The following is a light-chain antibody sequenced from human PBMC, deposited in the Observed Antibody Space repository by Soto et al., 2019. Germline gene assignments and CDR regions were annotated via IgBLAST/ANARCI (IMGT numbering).Light chain of an antibody. CDR2: YDS. Sequence: SYELTQPPSVSVAPGKTARITCGGNNIGSKSVHWYQQKPGQAPVLVIYYDSDRPSGIPERFSGSNSGNTATLTISRVEAGYEAVYSCQVWDSSSDHPYVVFGGGTKLTVL. CDR1: NIGSKS. J-gene: IGLJ2*01. CDR3: QVWDSSSDHPYVV. V-gene: IGLV3-21*04.